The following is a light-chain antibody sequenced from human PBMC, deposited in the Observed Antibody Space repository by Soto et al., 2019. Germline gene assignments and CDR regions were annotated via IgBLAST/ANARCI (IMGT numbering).Light chain of an antibody. CDR3: HRRRNWRLT. CDR2: DAS. V-gene: IGKV3-11*01. J-gene: IGKJ1*01. CDR1: QSVGRY. Sequence: EIVLTQSPATLSLSPGERATLSCRASQSVGRYFAWYQQKPGQAPRLLIYDASKRATGIPARFSGSGPGTDFTLTICPLEPQDFEFYFCHRRRNWRLTLGQSTKV.